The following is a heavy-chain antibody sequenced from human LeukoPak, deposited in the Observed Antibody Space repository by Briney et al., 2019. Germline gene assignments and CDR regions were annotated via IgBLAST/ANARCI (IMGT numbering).Heavy chain of an antibody. CDR2: ISGSGGST. CDR3: AKDYYDSSGYYNGNY. V-gene: IGHV3-23*01. CDR1: GFTLSSYA. Sequence: GGSLRLSCAASGFTLSSYAMSWVRQAPGKGLEWVSAISGSGGSTYYADSVKGRFTISRDNSKNTLYLQMNSLRAEDTAVYYCAKDYYDSSGYYNGNYWGQGTLVTVSS. D-gene: IGHD3-22*01. J-gene: IGHJ4*02.